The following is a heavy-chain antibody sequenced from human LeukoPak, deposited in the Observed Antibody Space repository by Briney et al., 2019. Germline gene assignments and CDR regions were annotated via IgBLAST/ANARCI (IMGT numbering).Heavy chain of an antibody. CDR3: ARQVVAATPNWFDP. D-gene: IGHD2-15*01. CDR1: GGSISSYY. J-gene: IGHJ5*02. Sequence: SETLSLTCTVSGGSISSYYWSWIRQPPGKGLEWIGYIYTSGGTNYNPSLKSRVTISVDTSKNQFSLKLSSVTAADTAVYYCARQVVAATPNWFDPWGQGTLVTVSS. V-gene: IGHV4-4*09. CDR2: IYTSGGT.